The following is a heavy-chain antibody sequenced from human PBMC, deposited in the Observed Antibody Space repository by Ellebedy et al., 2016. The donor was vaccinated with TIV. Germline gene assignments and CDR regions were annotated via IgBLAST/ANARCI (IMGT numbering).Heavy chain of an antibody. J-gene: IGHJ4*02. Sequence: GESLKISCAASGFTFSSFAMNWVRQAPGKGLEWVSLISSSGGGTYFADSVKGRFTISRDNSNNTAYLEMNNMRGDDKARYCCARSGSGSLDYWGQGTLVTVSS. CDR1: GFTFSSFA. D-gene: IGHD1-14*01. CDR2: ISSSGGGT. V-gene: IGHV3-23*01. CDR3: ARSGSGSLDY.